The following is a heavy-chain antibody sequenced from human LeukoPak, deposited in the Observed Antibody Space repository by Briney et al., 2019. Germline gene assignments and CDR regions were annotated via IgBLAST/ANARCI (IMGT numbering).Heavy chain of an antibody. J-gene: IGHJ4*02. V-gene: IGHV3-23*01. CDR1: GFTFYNYS. CDR3: AKYQQVAATEY. CDR2: INGGGADT. Sequence: TGGSLRLPCAASGFTFYNYSMTWVRQAPGQGLEWGSHINGGGADTYYADSVKGPFTISRDNSKNTLYLHMKSLRDEDTADYYCAKYQQVAATEYWGQGTLVTVSS. D-gene: IGHD6-13*01.